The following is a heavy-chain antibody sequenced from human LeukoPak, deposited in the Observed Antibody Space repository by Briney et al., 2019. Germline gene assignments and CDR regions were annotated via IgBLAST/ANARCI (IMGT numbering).Heavy chain of an antibody. CDR2: IGGSGGAI. Sequence: QPGGSLRLSCAASGFTFSTYGMSWVRQAPGKGLEWVACIGGSGGAIYYRDSVKGRFTISRDNSKSTLYLQMNSLRADDTAVYFCAKWMSRVQAFDIWGQGTMVTVSS. J-gene: IGHJ3*02. D-gene: IGHD5-12*01. V-gene: IGHV3-23*01. CDR1: GFTFSTYG. CDR3: AKWMSRVQAFDI.